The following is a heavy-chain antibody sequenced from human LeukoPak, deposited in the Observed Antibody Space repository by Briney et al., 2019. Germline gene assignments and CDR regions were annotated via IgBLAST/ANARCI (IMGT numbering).Heavy chain of an antibody. V-gene: IGHV3-48*02. J-gene: IGHJ3*02. CDR3: ARGTWDCDRTFGI. D-gene: IGHD1-14*01. Sequence: SGGSLRLSCTASEFTFSSYSMSWVRQAPGKGLEWVSYISGTSSIIYYADSVKGRFTISRDNAKNSLYLQMNTLRDEDTAVYYCARGTWDCDRTFGIWGQGTMVTVSS. CDR1: EFTFSSYS. CDR2: ISGTSSII.